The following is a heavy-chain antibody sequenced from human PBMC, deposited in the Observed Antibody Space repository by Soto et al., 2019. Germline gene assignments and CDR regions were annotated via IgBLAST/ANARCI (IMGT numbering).Heavy chain of an antibody. CDR2: IIPIFGTA. D-gene: IGHD2-15*01. V-gene: IGHV1-69*01. Sequence: QVQLVQSGAEVKKPGSSVQVSCKASGGTFSSYAISWVRQAPGQGLEWMGGIIPIFGTANYAQKFQGRVTITADESTSTAYMELSSLRSEDTAVYYCARSVVVVAANTVDAFDIWGQGTMVTVSS. CDR3: ARSVVVVAANTVDAFDI. CDR1: GGTFSSYA. J-gene: IGHJ3*02.